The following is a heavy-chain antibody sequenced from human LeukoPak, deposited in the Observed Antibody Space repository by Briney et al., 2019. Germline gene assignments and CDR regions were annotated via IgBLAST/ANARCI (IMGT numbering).Heavy chain of an antibody. D-gene: IGHD2-21*02. CDR3: ARDGCGGDCYSPRYYYYYMDV. V-gene: IGHV1-18*01. CDR1: GYTFTSYV. Sequence: ASVKVSCKASGYTFTSYVISWVRQAPGQGLEWMGWISAYNGNTNYAQKLQGRVTMATDTSTSTAYMELRSLRSDDTAVYYCARDGCGGDCYSPRYYYYYMDVWGKGTTVTVSS. CDR2: ISAYNGNT. J-gene: IGHJ6*03.